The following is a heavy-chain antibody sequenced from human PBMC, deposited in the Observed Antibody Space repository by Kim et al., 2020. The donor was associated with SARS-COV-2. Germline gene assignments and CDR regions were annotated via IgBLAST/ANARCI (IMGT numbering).Heavy chain of an antibody. D-gene: IGHD2-21*02. CDR3: ARLKVPARRLPGYWYFDL. CDR2: IYYSGST. CDR1: GGSISSSSYY. V-gene: IGHV4-39*01. J-gene: IGHJ2*01. Sequence: SETLSLTCTVSGGSISSSSYYWGWIRQPPGKGLEWIGSIYYSGSTYYNPSLKSRVTISVDTSKNQFSLKLSSVTAADTAVYYCARLKVPARRLPGYWYFDLWGRGTLVTVSS.